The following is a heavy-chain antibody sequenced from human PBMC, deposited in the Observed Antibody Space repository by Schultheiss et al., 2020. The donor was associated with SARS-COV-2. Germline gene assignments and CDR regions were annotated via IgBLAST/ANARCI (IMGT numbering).Heavy chain of an antibody. CDR1: GYPISSGYY. Sequence: LSLTCAVSGYPISSGYYWGWVRQAPGKGLEWVSYISSSGSTIYYADSVKGRFTISRDNAKNTLYLQMNSLRAEDTAVYYCARDLRATGPRGPFDYWGQGTLVTVSS. CDR3: ARDLRATGPRGPFDY. J-gene: IGHJ4*02. CDR2: ISSSGSTI. V-gene: IGHV3-11*04. D-gene: IGHD1-26*01.